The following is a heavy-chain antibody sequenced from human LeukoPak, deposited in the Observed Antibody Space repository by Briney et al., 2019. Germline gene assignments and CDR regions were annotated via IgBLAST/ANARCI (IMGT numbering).Heavy chain of an antibody. V-gene: IGHV3-30*03. CDR3: ARDRSRFVDY. D-gene: IGHD3-3*01. CDR1: GFTFSSYG. J-gene: IGHJ4*02. Sequence: PGRSLRLSCAASGFTFSSYGMHWVRQAPGKGLEWVAVISYDGSNKYYADSVKGRFTISRDNSKNMVYLQMNSLRADDTAVYYCARDRSRFVDYWGQGTLVTVSS. CDR2: ISYDGSNK.